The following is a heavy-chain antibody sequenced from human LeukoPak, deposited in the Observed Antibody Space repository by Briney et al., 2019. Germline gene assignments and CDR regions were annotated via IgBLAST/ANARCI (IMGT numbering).Heavy chain of an antibody. J-gene: IGHJ4*02. Sequence: PGGSLRLSCEASGFTFSGYEMNWVRQAPGKGLVWVSRINSDGSSTSYADSVKGRFTISRDNAKNTLYLQMSSLRAEDTAVYYCASLDSVVRDYWGQGTLVTVSS. CDR2: INSDGSST. D-gene: IGHD4-23*01. CDR1: GFTFSGYE. V-gene: IGHV3-74*01. CDR3: ASLDSVVRDY.